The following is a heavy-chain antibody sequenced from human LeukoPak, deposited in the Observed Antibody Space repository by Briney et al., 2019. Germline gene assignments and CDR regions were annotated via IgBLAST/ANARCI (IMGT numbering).Heavy chain of an antibody. D-gene: IGHD2-2*01. CDR1: GYTFTSYG. Sequence: ASVKVSCKASGYTFTSYGISWVRQAPGQGPEWMGWISAYNGNTNYAQKLQGRVTMTTDTSTSTAYMELRSLRSDDTAVYYCAREYYCSSTSCTYYYYYGMDVWGQGTTVTVSS. V-gene: IGHV1-18*01. CDR2: ISAYNGNT. J-gene: IGHJ6*02. CDR3: AREYYCSSTSCTYYYYYGMDV.